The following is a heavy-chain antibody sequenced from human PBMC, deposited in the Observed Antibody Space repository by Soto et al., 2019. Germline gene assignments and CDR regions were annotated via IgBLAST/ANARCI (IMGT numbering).Heavy chain of an antibody. CDR3: ARDGGQLEDYFDY. V-gene: IGHV3-7*01. CDR2: INEDGSDK. D-gene: IGHD6-6*01. J-gene: IGHJ4*02. Sequence: PGGSLRLSCAAAGCTCSRHGMICLRQAPGKGLEWVANINEDGSDKYYVDSVKGRFTISRDNAKNSLYLQMSSLRVEDTAVYYCARDGGQLEDYFDYWGQGTTVTVSS. CDR1: GCTCSRHG.